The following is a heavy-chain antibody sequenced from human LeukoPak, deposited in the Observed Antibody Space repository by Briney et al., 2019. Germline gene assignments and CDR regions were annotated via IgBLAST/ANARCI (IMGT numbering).Heavy chain of an antibody. CDR3: GRDWYCSGTTCLDDFDI. J-gene: IGHJ3*02. D-gene: IGHD2-2*01. V-gene: IGHV1-69*04. CDR2: IIPILGIA. Sequence: SVKVSCKASGGTFSSYAISWVRQAPGQGLEWMGRIIPILGIANYAQNLQGRVTMTTDTSASTAYMELRSLRSDDTAVYYCGRDWYCSGTTCLDDFDIWGQGTMVTVSS. CDR1: GGTFSSYA.